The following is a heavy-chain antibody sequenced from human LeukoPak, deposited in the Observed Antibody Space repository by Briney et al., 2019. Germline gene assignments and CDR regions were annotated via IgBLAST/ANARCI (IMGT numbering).Heavy chain of an antibody. CDR3: ARGGVVPAASDY. D-gene: IGHD2-2*01. CDR1: GFTFSSYS. V-gene: IGHV3-21*01. J-gene: IGHJ4*02. Sequence: GGSLRLSCAASGFTFSSYSMNWVRQAPGKGLEWVSSIGSSSSYIYYADSVKGRFTISRDNAKNSLYLQMNSLRAEDTAVYYCARGGVVPAASDYWGQGTLVTVSS. CDR2: IGSSSSYI.